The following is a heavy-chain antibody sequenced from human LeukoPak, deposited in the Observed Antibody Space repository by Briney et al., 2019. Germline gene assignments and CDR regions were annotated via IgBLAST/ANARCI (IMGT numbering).Heavy chain of an antibody. CDR1: GGTFSSYA. D-gene: IGHD2-2*01. CDR3: ARENVDIVVVPAAYWYFDL. V-gene: IGHV1-69*13. CDR2: IIPIFGTA. Sequence: SVKVSCKAFGGTFSSYAISWVRQAPGQGLEWMGGIIPIFGTANYAQKFQGRVTITADESTSTAYMELSSLRSEDTAVYYCARENVDIVVVPAAYWYFDLWGRGTLVTVSS. J-gene: IGHJ2*01.